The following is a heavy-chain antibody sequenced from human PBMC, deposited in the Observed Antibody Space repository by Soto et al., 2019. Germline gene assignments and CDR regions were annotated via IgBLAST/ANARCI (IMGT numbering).Heavy chain of an antibody. V-gene: IGHV4-34*01. CDR3: ARESHDILTGPPWVWYFDL. J-gene: IGHJ2*01. CDR2: INDRGSI. D-gene: IGHD3-9*01. CDR1: GGSFSGYY. Sequence: QVQLQQWGAGPLRPLETLSLTCGVSGGSFSGYYWAWIRQSPGKGLEWIGEINDRGSINYNPSLKRPGSISVDTSKNHYPLNLRSVTAADTAVYYCARESHDILTGPPWVWYFDLWGRGTLVTVSS.